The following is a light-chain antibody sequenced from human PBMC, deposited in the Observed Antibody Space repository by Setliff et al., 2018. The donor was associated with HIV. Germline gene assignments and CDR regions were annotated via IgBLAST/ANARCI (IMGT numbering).Light chain of an antibody. V-gene: IGLV2-11*01. Sequence: QSALTQPRSVSGSPGQSVTISCTGTSSDVGGYNYVSWYQQHPGKAPKLMIYDVSKRPSGVPDRFSGSKSGNTASLTISGLQAEDEADYYCCSYAGSYIHVVFGGGTNVTVL. CDR1: SSDVGGYNY. CDR3: CSYAGSYIHVV. J-gene: IGLJ2*01. CDR2: DVS.